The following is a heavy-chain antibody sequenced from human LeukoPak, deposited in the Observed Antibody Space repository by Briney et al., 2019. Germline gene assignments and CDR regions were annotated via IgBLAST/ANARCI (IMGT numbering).Heavy chain of an antibody. Sequence: GGSLRLSCAASGFTFSTYAMSWVSQAPGKGLEWVSGISGSGGSTNYADSVKGRFTISRDNSKNTLYLQMNSLRVEDTAVYYCARYCSSTSCYGGRWFDPWGQGTLVTVSS. J-gene: IGHJ5*02. V-gene: IGHV3-23*01. D-gene: IGHD2-2*01. CDR2: ISGSGGST. CDR1: GFTFSTYA. CDR3: ARYCSSTSCYGGRWFDP.